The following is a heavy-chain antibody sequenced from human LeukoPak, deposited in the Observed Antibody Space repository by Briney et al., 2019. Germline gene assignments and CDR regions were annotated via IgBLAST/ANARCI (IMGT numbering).Heavy chain of an antibody. V-gene: IGHV3-23*01. CDR3: AKYGASGGSHGMDV. D-gene: IGHD4/OR15-4a*01. J-gene: IGHJ6*02. CDR1: GFTFSSYA. Sequence: GGSLRLPSAASGFTFSSYAMNWVRQAPGKGLEWVSAIGSSGGGTYYPDSVKGRFTVSRDNSKHTLYLQMNSLSAEDTAVYYCAKYGASGGSHGMDVWGQGTTVTVSS. CDR2: IGSSGGGT.